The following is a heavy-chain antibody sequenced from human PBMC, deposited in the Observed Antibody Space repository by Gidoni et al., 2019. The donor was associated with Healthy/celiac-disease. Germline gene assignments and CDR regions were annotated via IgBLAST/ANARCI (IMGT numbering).Heavy chain of an antibody. CDR3: ARDQGGSYFRAFDI. CDR1: GFTFSRYW. CDR2: IKQDGSEK. D-gene: IGHD1-26*01. V-gene: IGHV3-7*04. J-gene: IGHJ3*02. Sequence: EVQLVESGGGLVQPGGSLRLSGAAAGFTFSRYWMSWVRRAPGKGLEWVANIKQDGSEKYYVDSVKGRFTISRDNAKNSLYLQMNSLRAEDTAVYYCARDQGGSYFRAFDIWGQGTMVTVSS.